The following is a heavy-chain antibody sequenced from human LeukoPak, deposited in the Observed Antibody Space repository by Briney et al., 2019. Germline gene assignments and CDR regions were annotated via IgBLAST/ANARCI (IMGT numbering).Heavy chain of an antibody. V-gene: IGHV4-34*01. CDR2: INHSGST. D-gene: IGHD5-18*01. CDR1: GGPFSGYY. Sequence: SETLSLTCAVYGGPFSGYYWSWIRQPPGKGLEWIGEINHSGSTNYNPSLKSRVTISVDTSKNQFSLKLSSVTAADTAVYYCARGRRGYSYGRIYYYYYMDVWGKGTTVTVSS. CDR3: ARGRRGYSYGRIYYYYYMDV. J-gene: IGHJ6*03.